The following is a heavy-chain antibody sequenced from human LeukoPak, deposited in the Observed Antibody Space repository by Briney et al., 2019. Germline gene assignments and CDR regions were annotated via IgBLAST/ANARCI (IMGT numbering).Heavy chain of an antibody. D-gene: IGHD6-13*01. CDR3: AREVAAAGTDNWFDP. Sequence: ASVKVSCKASGYTFTSYAMKWVRQAPGQGLEWMGWINTNTGNPTYAQGFTGRFVFSLDTSVSTAYLQISSLKAEDTAVYYCAREVAAAGTDNWFDPWGQGTLVTVSS. CDR1: GYTFTSYA. J-gene: IGHJ5*02. CDR2: INTNTGNP. V-gene: IGHV7-4-1*02.